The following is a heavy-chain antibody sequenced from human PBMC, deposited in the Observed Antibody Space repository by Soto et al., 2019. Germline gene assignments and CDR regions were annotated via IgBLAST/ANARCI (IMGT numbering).Heavy chain of an antibody. CDR2: IDWDDDK. CDR3: ARSVVPAATIGYGMDV. D-gene: IGHD2-2*01. Sequence: SGPTLVNPTQTLTMTCTFSGFPLSTSGMRVSWIRQPPGKALEWLARIDWDDDKFYSTSLKTRLTISKDTSKNQVVLTMTNMDPVDTATYYCARSVVPAATIGYGMDVWGQGTTVTVSS. CDR1: GFPLSTSGMR. J-gene: IGHJ6*02. V-gene: IGHV2-70*04.